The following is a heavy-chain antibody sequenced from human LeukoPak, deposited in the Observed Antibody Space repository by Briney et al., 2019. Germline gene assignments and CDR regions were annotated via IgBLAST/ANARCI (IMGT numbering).Heavy chain of an antibody. CDR2: LSGSGITT. D-gene: IGHD6-19*01. V-gene: IGHV3-23*01. Sequence: PGGSLRLSCAASGFTFSNSAMSWVRQAPGQGLEWVSCLSGSGITTYYADSVKGRFTISRDNSKNTPYLQMNSLRAEDTAVYYCAKGIYSSGWSYFDYWGHGTLVTVSS. CDR1: GFTFSNSA. CDR3: AKGIYSSGWSYFDY. J-gene: IGHJ4*01.